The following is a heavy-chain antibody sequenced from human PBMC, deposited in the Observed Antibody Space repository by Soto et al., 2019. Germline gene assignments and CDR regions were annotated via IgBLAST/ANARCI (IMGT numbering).Heavy chain of an antibody. CDR2: IKQDGSEK. V-gene: IGHV3-7*01. Sequence: GGSLRLSCAASGFTFSSYWMSWVRQAPGKGLEWEANIKQDGSEKYYVDSVKGRFTISRDNAKNSLYLQMNSLRAEDTAVYYCARDLLGIARAYWGQGTLVTVSS. CDR3: ARDLLGIARAY. D-gene: IGHD6-13*01. CDR1: GFTFSSYW. J-gene: IGHJ4*02.